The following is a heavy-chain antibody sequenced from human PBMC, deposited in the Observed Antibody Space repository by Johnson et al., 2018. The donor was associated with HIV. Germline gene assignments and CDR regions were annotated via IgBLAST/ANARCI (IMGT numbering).Heavy chain of an antibody. D-gene: IGHD2-21*01. CDR3: AYSMGYDGRFLRGAFDI. Sequence: QVLLVESGGGVVQPGKSLTLSCVGSGLSFSNFGIHWVRQAPGKGPEWVAVISFDGNLKKYADSVKGRFTISRDNSKNTLYLQMNTLRAEDTAVYYCAYSMGYDGRFLRGAFDIWGQGTMVTVSS. CDR2: ISFDGNLK. V-gene: IGHV3-30*03. J-gene: IGHJ3*02. CDR1: GLSFSNFG.